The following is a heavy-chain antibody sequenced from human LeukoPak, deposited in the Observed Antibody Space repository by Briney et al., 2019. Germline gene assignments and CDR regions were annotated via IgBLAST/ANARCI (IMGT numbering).Heavy chain of an antibody. CDR1: GFTFSSYT. V-gene: IGHV3-21*03. CDR3: TTLTSIAATGT. CDR2: ISSSSNYI. Sequence: GGSLRLSCTASGFTFSSYTMNWVRQAPGKGLEWVSSISSSSNYIYSADSLKGRFTISRDNAKNSLYLQMNSLRVEDTAVYYCTTLTSIAATGTGGQGTLVTVSS. D-gene: IGHD6-13*01. J-gene: IGHJ4*02.